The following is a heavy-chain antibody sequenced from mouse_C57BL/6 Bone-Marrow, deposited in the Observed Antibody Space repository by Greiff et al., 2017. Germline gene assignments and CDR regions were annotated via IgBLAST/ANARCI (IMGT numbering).Heavy chain of an antibody. Sequence: VQLQQSGAELVKPGASVKMSCKASGYTFTSYWITWVKQRPGQGLEWIGDIYPGSGSTNYNEKFKSKATLTVDTSSSTAYMQLSSLTSEDSAVYYCVSINYGYFDVWGTGTTVTVSS. V-gene: IGHV1-55*01. CDR3: VSINYGYFDV. CDR2: IYPGSGST. D-gene: IGHD1-1*01. CDR1: GYTFTSYW. J-gene: IGHJ1*03.